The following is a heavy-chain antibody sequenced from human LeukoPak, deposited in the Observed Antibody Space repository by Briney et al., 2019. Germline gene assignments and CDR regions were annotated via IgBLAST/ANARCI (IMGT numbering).Heavy chain of an antibody. J-gene: IGHJ4*02. CDR2: IRSDGSNT. CDR1: GFTFSTYG. V-gene: IGHV3-30*02. CDR3: ARVPQRVAVAGWFDY. Sequence: GGSLRLSCAAYGFTFSTYGMHWVRQAPGKGLEWVAFIRSDGSNTYYADSVKGRFTISRDNSKNTLYLQMNSLRAEDTAVYYCARVPQRVAVAGWFDYWGQGTLVTVSS. D-gene: IGHD6-19*01.